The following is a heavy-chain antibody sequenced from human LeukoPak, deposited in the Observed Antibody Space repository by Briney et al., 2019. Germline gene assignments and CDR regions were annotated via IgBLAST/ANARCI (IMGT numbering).Heavy chain of an antibody. V-gene: IGHV1-18*01. CDR1: GYTFTSYG. J-gene: IGHJ5*02. CDR2: ISAYNGNT. CDR3: ARSILLNILTGSSYNWFDP. Sequence: VASVKVSCKASGYTFTSYGISWVRQAPGQGLEWMGWISAYNGNTNYAQKLQGRVTMTTDTSTSTAYMELRSLRSDDTAVYYCARSILLNILTGSSYNWFDPWGQGTLVTVSS. D-gene: IGHD3-9*01.